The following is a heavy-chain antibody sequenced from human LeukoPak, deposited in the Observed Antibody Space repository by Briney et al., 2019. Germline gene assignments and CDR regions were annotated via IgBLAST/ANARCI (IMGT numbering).Heavy chain of an antibody. D-gene: IGHD3-3*01. CDR1: GFTFSSYS. CDR2: ISSSSSYI. V-gene: IGHV3-21*01. J-gene: IGHJ4*02. Sequence: GGSLRLSCAASGFTFSSYSMNWVRQAPGKGLEWVSSISSSSSYIYYADSVKGRFTISRDNAKNSLYLQMNSLRAEDTAVYYCARDRYGFWSGYHDYWGQGTLVTVSS. CDR3: ARDRYGFWSGYHDY.